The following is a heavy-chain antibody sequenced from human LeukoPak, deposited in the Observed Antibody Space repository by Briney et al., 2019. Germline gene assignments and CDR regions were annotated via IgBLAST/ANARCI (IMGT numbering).Heavy chain of an antibody. CDR3: ARGQRAFDI. J-gene: IGHJ3*02. CDR1: RGSFSGYY. Sequence: SETLSLTCDVYRGSFSGYYWSWTRQPPGKGLEWIGEINHSGFINYNPSLKSRVIISADTSKIQFSLKLTSVTAADTAVYYCARGQRAFDIWGQGTMVTVST. V-gene: IGHV4-34*01. CDR2: INHSGFI.